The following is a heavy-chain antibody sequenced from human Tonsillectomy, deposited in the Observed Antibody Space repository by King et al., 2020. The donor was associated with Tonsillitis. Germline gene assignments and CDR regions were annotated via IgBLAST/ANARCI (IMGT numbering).Heavy chain of an antibody. J-gene: IGHJ3*02. V-gene: IGHV4-4*02. CDR3: ARDEAARDDAFDI. D-gene: IGHD6-6*01. CDR1: GGSISSSNW. CDR2: IYHSGST. Sequence: QLQESGPGLVKPSGTLSLTCAVSGGSISSSNWWSWVRQPPGKGLEWIGEIYHSGSTNYNPSLNSRVTISVDKSKNQFSLKLSSVTAADTAVYYCARDEAARDDAFDIWGQGTMVTVSS.